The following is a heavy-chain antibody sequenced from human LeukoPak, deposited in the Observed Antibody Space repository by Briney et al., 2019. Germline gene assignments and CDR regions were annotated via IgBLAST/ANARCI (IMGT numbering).Heavy chain of an antibody. J-gene: IGHJ1*01. CDR1: GYSISSGYY. D-gene: IGHD2-2*02. Sequence: PSETLSLTCAVSGYSISSGYYWGWIRQPPGQGLEWIGTIYHSGSTYYNPSLKSRVTISVDTSKNQFSLKLSSVTAADTAVYYCAVGYCSSTSCYREYFQRWGQGTLVTVSS. CDR2: IYHSGST. V-gene: IGHV4-38-2*01. CDR3: AVGYCSSTSCYREYFQR.